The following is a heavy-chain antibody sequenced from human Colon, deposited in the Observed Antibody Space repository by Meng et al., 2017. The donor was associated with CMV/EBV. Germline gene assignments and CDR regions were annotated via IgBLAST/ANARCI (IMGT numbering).Heavy chain of an antibody. V-gene: IGHV1-18*01. J-gene: IGHJ4*02. CDR3: ARGRPNWSGVLDY. D-gene: IGHD1-1*01. Sequence: QVHLVQSGAEGKEPVASVLVSCRPSGYTFTSYGIIWVRQAPGQGLEWMGWISGSTGYTNRAQKFQGRVTMTTDTSTSTAYLALTSLTSNDTAVYYCARGRPNWSGVLDYWGQGTLVTVSS. CDR1: GYTFTSYG. CDR2: ISGSTGYT.